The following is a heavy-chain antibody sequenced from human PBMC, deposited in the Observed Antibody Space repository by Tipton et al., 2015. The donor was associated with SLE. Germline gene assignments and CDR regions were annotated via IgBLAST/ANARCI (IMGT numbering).Heavy chain of an antibody. J-gene: IGHJ3*02. CDR1: GFTFSSYG. CDR3: AREFVVPAAIAAFDI. CDR2: IKQDGSEK. Sequence: SLRLSCAASGFTFSSYGMHWVRQAPGKGLEWVANIKQDGSEKYYVDSVKGRFTISRDNAKNSLYLQMNSLRAEDTAVYYCAREFVVPAAIAAFDIWGQGTMVTVSS. V-gene: IGHV3-7*03. D-gene: IGHD2-2*01.